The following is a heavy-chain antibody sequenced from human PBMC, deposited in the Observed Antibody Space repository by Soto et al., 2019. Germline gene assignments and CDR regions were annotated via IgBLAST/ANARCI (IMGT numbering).Heavy chain of an antibody. Sequence: PSETLSLTCTVSGGSINSHYWSWIRQPPGKGLEWIGYIYYRGTTNYNPSLKSRVTISVDTSKNQFSLKLTSVTAADTAVYYCARDKITGLFDYWGQGTLVTVSS. D-gene: IGHD2-8*02. J-gene: IGHJ4*02. V-gene: IGHV4-59*11. CDR1: GGSINSHY. CDR2: IYYRGTT. CDR3: ARDKITGLFDY.